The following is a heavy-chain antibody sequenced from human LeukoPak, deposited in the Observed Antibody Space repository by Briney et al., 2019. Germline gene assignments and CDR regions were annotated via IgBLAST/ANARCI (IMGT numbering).Heavy chain of an antibody. D-gene: IGHD6-13*01. V-gene: IGHV1-18*01. CDR3: ARDWYSSSWYLDY. J-gene: IGHJ4*02. CDR2: ISAYNGNT. CDR1: GYTFTSYG. Sequence: GASVKVSCKASGYTFTSYGISWVRQAPGQGLEWMGWISAYNGNTNYAQKFQGRVTITRDTSASTAYMELSSLRSEDTAVYCCARDWYSSSWYLDYWGQGTLVTVSS.